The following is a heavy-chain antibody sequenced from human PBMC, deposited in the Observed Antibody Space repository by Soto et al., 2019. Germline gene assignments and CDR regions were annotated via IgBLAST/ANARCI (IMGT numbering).Heavy chain of an antibody. V-gene: IGHV1-18*01. D-gene: IGHD6-13*01. J-gene: IGHJ4*02. CDR1: GYTFTSYG. CDR2: ISAYNGNT. CDR3: ARGMYLWGQQLVLFDC. Sequence: GASVKVSCKASGYTFTSYGISWVRQAPGQGLEWMGWISAYNGNTNYAQKLQGRVTMTTDTSTSTAYMELRSLRSDDTAVYYCARGMYLWGQQLVLFDCWGQGTLVTVSS.